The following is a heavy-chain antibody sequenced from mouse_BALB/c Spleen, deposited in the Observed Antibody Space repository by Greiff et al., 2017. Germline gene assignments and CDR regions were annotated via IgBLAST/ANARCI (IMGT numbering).Heavy chain of an antibody. CDR3: ARLSTATDAMDY. D-gene: IGHD1-2*01. CDR2: ISNGGGST. J-gene: IGHJ4*01. V-gene: IGHV5-12-2*01. CDR1: GFTFSSYT. Sequence: EVQVVESGGGLVQPGGSLKLSCAASGFTFSSYTMSWVRQTPEKRLEWVAYISNGGGSTYYPDTVKGRFTISRDNAKNTLYLQMSSLKSEDTAMYYCARLSTATDAMDYWGQGTSVTVSS.